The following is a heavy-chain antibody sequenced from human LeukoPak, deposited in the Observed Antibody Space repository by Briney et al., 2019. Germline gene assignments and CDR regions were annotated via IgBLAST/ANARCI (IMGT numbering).Heavy chain of an antibody. D-gene: IGHD4-23*01. J-gene: IGHJ4*02. CDR3: ARDLLNEGNHLDY. V-gene: IGHV4-34*01. Sequence: KPSETLSLTCAGYGGSFSGYYWSWIRQPPGKGLEWIGEINHSGSTNYNPSLKGRVTISVDTSKNQFSLKLSSVTAADTAVYYCARDLLNEGNHLDYWGQGTLVTVSS. CDR2: INHSGST. CDR1: GGSFSGYY.